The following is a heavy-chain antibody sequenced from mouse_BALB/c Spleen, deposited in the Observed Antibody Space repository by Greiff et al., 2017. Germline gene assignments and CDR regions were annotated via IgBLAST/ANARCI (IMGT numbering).Heavy chain of an antibody. CDR1: GYSFTGYY. Sequence: EVQLVESGPELEKPGASVKISCKASGYSFTGYYMYWVKQSNGKSLEWIGNIDPYYGGTSYNQKFKGKDTLTVDKSSSTAYMQLKSLTSEDSAVYNCGRDGYYGDAMEYWGKGTTGTGAS. CDR3: GRDGYYGDAMEY. J-gene: IGHJ4*01. V-gene: IGHV1S135*01. CDR2: IDPYYGGT. D-gene: IGHD2-3*01.